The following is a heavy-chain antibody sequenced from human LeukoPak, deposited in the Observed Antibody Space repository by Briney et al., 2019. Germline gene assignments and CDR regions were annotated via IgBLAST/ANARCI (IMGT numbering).Heavy chain of an antibody. Sequence: PGGSLRLSCAGSEFTVSANYMSWVRQAPGKGLAWVSFMDPDGVTSYADSVQGRFTISRDNSKNTLYLQMSSLRAEDTAIYYCTKGTFDIWGQGTMVTVSS. V-gene: IGHV3-53*01. D-gene: IGHD6-13*01. J-gene: IGHJ3*02. CDR3: TKGTFDI. CDR1: EFTVSANY. CDR2: MDPDGVT.